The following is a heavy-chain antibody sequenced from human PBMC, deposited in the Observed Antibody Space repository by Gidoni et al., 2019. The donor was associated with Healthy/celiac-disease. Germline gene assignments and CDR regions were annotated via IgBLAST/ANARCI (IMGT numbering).Heavy chain of an antibody. CDR2: IRSKAYGGTT. Sequence: EVQLVESGGGLVQPGRSLSLSCTASGFTFGDYAMSWFRQAPGKGLEWVGFIRSKAYGGTTEYAASVKGRFTISRDDSKSIAYLQMNSLKTEDTAVYYCTREEHYYGMDVWGQGTTVTVSS. CDR1: GFTFGDYA. V-gene: IGHV3-49*03. J-gene: IGHJ6*02. CDR3: TREEHYYGMDV.